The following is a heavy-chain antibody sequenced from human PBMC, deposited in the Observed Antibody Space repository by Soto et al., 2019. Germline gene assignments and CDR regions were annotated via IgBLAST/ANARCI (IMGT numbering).Heavy chain of an antibody. J-gene: IGHJ4*02. D-gene: IGHD6-13*01. CDR2: ISGGGGDR. CDR3: AVSLFMAAGDIEHLDS. CDR1: GFPFSSYA. Sequence: VQLLESGGGLVQPGGSLGLSCVASGFPFSSYAMSWVRQTPEKGLEWVSAISGGGGDRYYADSVKGRFTSSRDNYTNTLYLHIISRMDDDSAVFYCAVSLFMAAGDIEHLDSWGRGTLVTVSS. V-gene: IGHV3-23*01.